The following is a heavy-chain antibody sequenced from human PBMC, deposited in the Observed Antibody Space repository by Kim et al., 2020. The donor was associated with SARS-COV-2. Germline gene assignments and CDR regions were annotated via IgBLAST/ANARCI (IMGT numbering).Heavy chain of an antibody. CDR3: AKSIVGTFRGMDV. CDR2: ISGSGDTS. D-gene: IGHD3-3*01. V-gene: IGHV3-23*01. Sequence: GGSLRLSCAVSEFTFSKYAMSWVRQAPGKGLEWVSTISGSGDTSYYVDSAKGRFTISRDNSEDTLYLQMNSLRAEDTAVYYCAKSIVGTFRGMDVWGQGTTVTVSS. J-gene: IGHJ6*02. CDR1: EFTFSKYA.